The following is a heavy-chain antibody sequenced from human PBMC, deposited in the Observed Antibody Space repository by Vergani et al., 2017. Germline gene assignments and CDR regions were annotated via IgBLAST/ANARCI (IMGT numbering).Heavy chain of an antibody. D-gene: IGHD2-2*01. CDR2: ISADNGNT. V-gene: IGHV1-18*01. CDR3: ARDKTAALGGWFDP. CDR1: GFTFTSYC. J-gene: IGHJ5*02. Sequence: QVQLVQSGAEVEKPGASVKVSCKASGFTFTSYCISWVRQAPGKGLEWVGWISADNGNTNYAQKLQGTGTMTTDTSTSTAYMELRSLRSDDTAVDYCARDKTAALGGWFDPWGQGTLVTVSS.